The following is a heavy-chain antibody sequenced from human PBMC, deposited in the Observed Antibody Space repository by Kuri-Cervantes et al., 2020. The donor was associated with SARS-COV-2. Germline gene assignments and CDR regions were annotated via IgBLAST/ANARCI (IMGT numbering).Heavy chain of an antibody. CDR1: GGSISSGSYY. CDR2: IYHSGST. CDR3: ARHGGIAVAGTFDY. J-gene: IGHJ4*02. D-gene: IGHD6-19*01. Sequence: GSLRLSCTVSGGSISSGSYYWGWIRQPPGKGLEWIGSIYHSGSTYYNPSLKSRVTISVDTSKNQFSLKLSSVTAADTAVYYCARHGGIAVAGTFDYWGQGTLVTVSS. V-gene: IGHV4-39*01.